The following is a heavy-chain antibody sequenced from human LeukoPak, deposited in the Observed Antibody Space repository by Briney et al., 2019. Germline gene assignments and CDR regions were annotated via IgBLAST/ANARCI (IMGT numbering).Heavy chain of an antibody. CDR2: ISGNSDTI. V-gene: IGHV3-48*01. CDR1: GFTFSGYN. CDR3: VRLEYRSSWSFDY. D-gene: IGHD6-13*01. Sequence: GGSLRLSCAASGFTFSGYNMNWVRQAPGRGLEWVSDISGNSDTINYADSVQGRFTISRDNAKNSLDLQMNSLRAEDTAVYYCVRLEYRSSWSFDYWGQGTLVTVSS. J-gene: IGHJ4*02.